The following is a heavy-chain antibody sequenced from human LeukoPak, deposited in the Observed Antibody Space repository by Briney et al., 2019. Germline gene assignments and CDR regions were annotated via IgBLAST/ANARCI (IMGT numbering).Heavy chain of an antibody. CDR1: GYTFTSYG. J-gene: IGHJ4*02. Sequence: ASVTVSCTASGYTFTSYGISWVRQAPGQGLEWMGWISAYNGNTNYAQKLQGRVTMTTDTSTSTAYMELRSLRSDDTAVYYCARTYKTAQMYYFDYWGQGTLVTVSS. CDR2: ISAYNGNT. D-gene: IGHD5-18*01. V-gene: IGHV1-18*01. CDR3: ARTYKTAQMYYFDY.